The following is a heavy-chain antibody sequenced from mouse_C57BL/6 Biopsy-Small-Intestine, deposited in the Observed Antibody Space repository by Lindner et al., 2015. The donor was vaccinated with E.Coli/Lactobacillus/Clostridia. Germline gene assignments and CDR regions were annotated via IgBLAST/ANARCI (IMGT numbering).Heavy chain of an antibody. CDR1: GYTFSNYA. J-gene: IGHJ4*01. CDR3: ARDPSPLAVAATDDFDY. Sequence: SVKVSCKASGYTFSNYAMHWVRQAPGQRPEWMGWINVGNGKTKYSQIFQGRVTITRDTSASTTHMDLSSLRSEDTAVYYCARDPSPLAVAATDDFDYWGQGTLVTVSS. CDR2: INVGNGKT. V-gene: IGHV1-84*02. D-gene: IGHD6-1*01.